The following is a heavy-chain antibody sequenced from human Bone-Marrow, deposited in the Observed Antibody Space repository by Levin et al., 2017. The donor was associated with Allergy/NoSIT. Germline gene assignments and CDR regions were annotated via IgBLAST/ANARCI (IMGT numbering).Heavy chain of an antibody. CDR1: GFTFSNAW. J-gene: IGHJ4*02. CDR3: TTRPGGGDY. Sequence: GGSLRLSCAASGFTFSNAWMNWVRQAPGKGLEWVGRIKGKTDGGTTDYAAPVKGRFTISRDDSKNTLYLQINSLKTEDTAVYYCTTRPGGGDYWGQGTLVTVSS. CDR2: IKGKTDGGTT. D-gene: IGHD2-15*01. V-gene: IGHV3-15*07.